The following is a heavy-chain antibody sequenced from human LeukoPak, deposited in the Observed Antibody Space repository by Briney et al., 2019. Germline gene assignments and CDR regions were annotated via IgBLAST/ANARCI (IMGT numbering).Heavy chain of an antibody. D-gene: IGHD3-22*01. V-gene: IGHV4-34*01. CDR1: GGSFSGYY. CDR3: ARGNYYDSSGYYPLW. Sequence: SETLSLTYAVYGGSFSGYYWSWIRQPPGKGLEWIGEINHSGSTNYNPSLKSRVTISVDTSKNQFSLKLSSVTAADTAMYYCARGNYYDSSGYYPLWGGQGTLVTVSS. J-gene: IGHJ4*02. CDR2: INHSGST.